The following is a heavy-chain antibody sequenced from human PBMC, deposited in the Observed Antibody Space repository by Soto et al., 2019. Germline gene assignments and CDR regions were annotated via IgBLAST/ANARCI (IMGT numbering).Heavy chain of an antibody. CDR2: IYPDDSDS. Sequence: GESLKIACKGSGYKFTTYWIGWVRQMPGKGLEWMAIIYPDDSDSRYSPSFQGQVTISADKSISTAYLQWSSLKASDTAIYYCVATYGDYLDYWGQGTMVTVSS. CDR1: GYKFTTYW. CDR3: VATYGDYLDY. J-gene: IGHJ4*03. V-gene: IGHV5-51*01. D-gene: IGHD4-17*01.